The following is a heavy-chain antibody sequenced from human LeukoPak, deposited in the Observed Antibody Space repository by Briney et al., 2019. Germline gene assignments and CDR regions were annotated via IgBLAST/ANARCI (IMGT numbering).Heavy chain of an antibody. J-gene: IGHJ6*03. Sequence: GGSLRLSCAASGFTFSSYWMSWVRQAPGKGLEWVANIKQDGSEKYYVDSVKGRFTISRDNAKNSLYLQMNSLRAEDTAVYYCAKNYFGSGSYGGYYMDVWGKGTTVTVSS. CDR2: IKQDGSEK. V-gene: IGHV3-7*01. CDR1: GFTFSSYW. CDR3: AKNYFGSGSYGGYYMDV. D-gene: IGHD3-10*01.